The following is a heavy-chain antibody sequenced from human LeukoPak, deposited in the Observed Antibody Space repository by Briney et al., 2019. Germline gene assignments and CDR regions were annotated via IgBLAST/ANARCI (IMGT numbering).Heavy chain of an antibody. CDR2: IIPILGIA. J-gene: IGHJ3*02. D-gene: IGHD3-3*01. V-gene: IGHV1-69*04. CDR3: ARVTYYDFWSGYPYGAFDI. Sequence: SVKVSCKASGGTFSSYAISWVRQAPGQGLEWMGRIIPILGIANYAQKFQGRVTITADKSTSTAYMELSSLRSEDTAVYYCARVTYYDFWSGYPYGAFDIWGQGTMVTVSS. CDR1: GGTFSSYA.